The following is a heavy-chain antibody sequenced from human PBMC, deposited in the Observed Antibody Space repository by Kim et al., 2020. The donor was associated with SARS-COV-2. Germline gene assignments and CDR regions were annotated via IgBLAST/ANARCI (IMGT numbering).Heavy chain of an antibody. D-gene: IGHD2-8*01. CDR3: AKEGIPSVWIYGMDV. V-gene: IGHV3-23*01. CDR2: ISDIGDST. CDR1: GFTFSNYA. J-gene: IGHJ6*02. Sequence: GGSLRLSCAASGFTFSNYAMSWVRQAPGKGLEWVSSISDIGDSTFYADSVKGRFTISRDSSNNTLHLQMNSLRAEDTAVYYCAKEGIPSVWIYGMDVWGQGTTVTVSS.